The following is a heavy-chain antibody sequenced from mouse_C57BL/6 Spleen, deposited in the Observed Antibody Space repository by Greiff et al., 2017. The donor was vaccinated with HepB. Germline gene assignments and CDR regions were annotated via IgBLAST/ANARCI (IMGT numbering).Heavy chain of an antibody. V-gene: IGHV1-55*01. Sequence: VQLQQPGAELVKPGASVKMSCKASGYTFTSYWITWVKQRPGQGLEWIGDIYPGSGSTNYNEKFKSKATLTVDTSSSTAYMQLSSLTSEDSAVYYCATPSIYYPHWYFDVWGTGTTVTVSS. CDR2: IYPGSGST. CDR3: ATPSIYYPHWYFDV. CDR1: GYTFTSYW. D-gene: IGHD2-1*01. J-gene: IGHJ1*03.